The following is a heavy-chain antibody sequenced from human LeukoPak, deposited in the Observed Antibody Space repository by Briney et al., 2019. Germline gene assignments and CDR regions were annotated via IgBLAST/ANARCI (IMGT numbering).Heavy chain of an antibody. CDR2: FDPEDGET. J-gene: IGHJ4*02. Sequence: ASVKVSCKASGYTFTSYYMHWVRQAPGKGLEWMGGFDPEDGETIYAQKFQGRVTMTEDTSTDTAYMELSSLRSEDTAVYYCATDTDIVGSHWGQGTLVTVSS. D-gene: IGHD1-26*01. V-gene: IGHV1-24*01. CDR3: ATDTDIVGSH. CDR1: GYTFTSYY.